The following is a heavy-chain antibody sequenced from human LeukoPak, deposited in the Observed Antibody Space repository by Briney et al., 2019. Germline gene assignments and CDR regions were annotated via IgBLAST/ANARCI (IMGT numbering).Heavy chain of an antibody. CDR3: ASSGYYHEVPDY. CDR1: GFTVSSNY. Sequence: GGSLRLSCAASGFTVSSNYMSWVRQAPGKGLEWVSVIYSGGSTYYADSVKGRFTISRDNSKNTLYLQMNSLRAEETAVYYCASSGYYHEVPDYWGQGTLVTVSS. D-gene: IGHD3-22*01. V-gene: IGHV3-66*01. J-gene: IGHJ4*02. CDR2: IYSGGST.